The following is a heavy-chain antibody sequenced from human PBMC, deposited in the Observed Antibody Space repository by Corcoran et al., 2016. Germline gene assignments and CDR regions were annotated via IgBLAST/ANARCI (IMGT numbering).Heavy chain of an antibody. J-gene: IGHJ4*02. Sequence: QVQVQESGPGLVKPSETLSLTCTVSGGSISSYYWSWIRQPPGKGLEWIGYIYYSGSTNYNPSLKSRVTISVDTSKNQFSLKLTSVTAADTAVYYCARLKIYYYDSSGYYKDWGQGTLVTVSS. CDR1: GGSISSYY. V-gene: IGHV4-59*01. D-gene: IGHD3-22*01. CDR2: IYYSGST. CDR3: ARLKIYYYDSSGYYKD.